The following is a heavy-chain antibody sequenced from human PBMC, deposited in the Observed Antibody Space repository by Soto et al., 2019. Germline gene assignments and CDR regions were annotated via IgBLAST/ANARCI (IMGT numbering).Heavy chain of an antibody. Sequence: QVQLVQSGAEVKKPGSSVKVSCKASGGTFSSYTISWVRQAPGQGLEWMGRIIPILGIAHYAQKFQGRVMITADKSTRTADMELSSLRSEDTAVYYCARGSVGDTGVWFNYFGMDVWGQGTTVTVSS. CDR1: GGTFSSYT. CDR2: IIPILGIA. D-gene: IGHD5-18*01. J-gene: IGHJ6*02. V-gene: IGHV1-69*02. CDR3: ARGSVGDTGVWFNYFGMDV.